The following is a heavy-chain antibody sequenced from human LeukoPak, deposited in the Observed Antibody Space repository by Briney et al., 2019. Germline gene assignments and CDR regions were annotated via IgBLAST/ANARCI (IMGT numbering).Heavy chain of an antibody. CDR2: IKQDGTEK. CDR1: GFTFTTYW. J-gene: IGHJ4*02. Sequence: GGSLRLSCAASGFTFTTYWMSWVRHPPGRGLEWVANIKQDGTEKYYVDSVKGRFTISRDNAKNSLYLQMNSLRVEDTATYYCAKVAHYYYGSESYYFFEHWGQGTPVTASS. CDR3: AKVAHYYYGSESYYFFEH. D-gene: IGHD3-10*01. V-gene: IGHV3-7*01.